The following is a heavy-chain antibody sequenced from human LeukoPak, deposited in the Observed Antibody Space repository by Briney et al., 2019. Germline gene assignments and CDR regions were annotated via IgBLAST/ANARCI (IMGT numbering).Heavy chain of an antibody. Sequence: ASVKVSCKASGYXFTSYGITWVRQAPGQGLEWMGWISVYNGDTNYAQKFQGRVTMTTETSTSTAYMELRSLISNDTAVYYCASNTGSDSSGYTYWGQGTLVTVSS. J-gene: IGHJ4*02. CDR1: GYXFTSYG. D-gene: IGHD3-22*01. CDR2: ISVYNGDT. CDR3: ASNTGSDSSGYTY. V-gene: IGHV1-18*01.